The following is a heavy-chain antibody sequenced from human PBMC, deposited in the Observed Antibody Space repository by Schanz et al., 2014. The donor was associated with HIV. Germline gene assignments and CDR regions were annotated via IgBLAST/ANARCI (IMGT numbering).Heavy chain of an antibody. CDR2: IWYDGSNK. V-gene: IGHV3-33*08. CDR1: GFNFSFYW. D-gene: IGHD4-17*01. Sequence: MQLVESGGGLVQPGGSLRLSCAASGFNFSFYWISWVRQAPGKGLEWVAVIWYDGSNKYYADSVKGRFTISRDNSKNTLYLQMNSLRAEDTAVYYCYGDESGYWGQGTLVTVSS. J-gene: IGHJ4*02. CDR3: YGDESGY.